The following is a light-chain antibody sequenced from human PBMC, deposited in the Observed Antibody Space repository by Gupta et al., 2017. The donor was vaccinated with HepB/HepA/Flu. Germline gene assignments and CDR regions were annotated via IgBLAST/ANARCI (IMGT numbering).Light chain of an antibody. CDR1: SSDVGSDNH. CDR3: CSYAVTYVCV. Sequence: QSALTQPRSVSGSPGQSVTISCTGTSSDVGSDNHVSWYQQHPGKAPKLMIFDVTKRPSGVPDLFSGSKSDNTASLTISGLQAEDEADYFCCSYAVTYVCVFGTGTKVTVL. J-gene: IGLJ1*01. V-gene: IGLV2-11*01. CDR2: DVT.